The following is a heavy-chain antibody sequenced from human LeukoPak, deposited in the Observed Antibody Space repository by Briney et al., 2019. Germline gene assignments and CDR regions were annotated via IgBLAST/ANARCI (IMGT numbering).Heavy chain of an antibody. CDR3: ATLPWCNHGSCYTDDY. Sequence: GGSLRLSCAASGFTFSSYGMHWVRQAPGKGLEWVAVTWYDGSNKNYADSVKGRFTISRDNSKNTLYLQMNSLRAEDTAVYYCATLPWCNHGSCYTDDYWGQGTLVTVSS. V-gene: IGHV3-33*01. CDR1: GFTFSSYG. CDR2: TWYDGSNK. D-gene: IGHD2-15*01. J-gene: IGHJ4*02.